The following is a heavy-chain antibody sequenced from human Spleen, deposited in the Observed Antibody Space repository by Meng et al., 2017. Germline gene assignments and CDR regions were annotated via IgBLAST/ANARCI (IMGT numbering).Heavy chain of an antibody. D-gene: IGHD1-7*01. CDR1: GYTFTNYG. V-gene: IGHV1-18*01. CDR2: ISAYNGNT. Sequence: QAQLVQSGGEVKKPGASVKVSCKASGYTFTNYGITWVRQATGQGLEWMGWISAYNGNTNYAQTLQGRVTITRDISASTAYMELSSLRSEDTAVYYCARDQITGSTYSDFWGQGTLVTVSS. CDR3: ARDQITGSTYSDF. J-gene: IGHJ4*02.